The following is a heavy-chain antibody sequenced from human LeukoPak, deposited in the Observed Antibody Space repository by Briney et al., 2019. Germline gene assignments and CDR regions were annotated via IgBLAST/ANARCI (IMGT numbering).Heavy chain of an antibody. D-gene: IGHD2-15*01. CDR3: TKEFCGSRAACAGGSYYDF. V-gene: IGHV3-13*01. Sequence: VQPGGSLSLSCAASGFTFSKDDFHWVRPAPGNGLEWVAAIGVTGDTYYADSVKGRFTISREDAASSLYLQMRSLGAGDTALYSCTKEFCGSRAACAGGSYYDFWGRGALVTVSS. J-gene: IGHJ2*01. CDR1: GFTFSKDD. CDR2: IGVTGDT.